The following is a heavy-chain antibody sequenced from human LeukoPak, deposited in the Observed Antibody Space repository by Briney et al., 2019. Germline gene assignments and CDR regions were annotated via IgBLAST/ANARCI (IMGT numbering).Heavy chain of an antibody. CDR3: ARRNDPWSGPRNWFDP. Sequence: SETLSLTCTVSSGSFSSGGYYWSWIRQHPGKGLEWIGNIYHTGNTFYNPSLQSRFIISVDTSKNQFSLKVSSVTAADTAIYYCARRNDPWSGPRNWFDPWGQGILVTVSS. D-gene: IGHD3-3*01. J-gene: IGHJ5*02. CDR1: SGSFSSGGYY. V-gene: IGHV4-31*03. CDR2: IYHTGNT.